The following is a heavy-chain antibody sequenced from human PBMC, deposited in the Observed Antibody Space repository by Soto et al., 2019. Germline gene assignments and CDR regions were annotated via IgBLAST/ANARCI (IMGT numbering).Heavy chain of an antibody. CDR1: GFSLSTSGVG. CDR2: IYWDDDK. D-gene: IGHD2-15*01. V-gene: IGHV2-5*02. CDR3: AHEVVAGNWFEP. Sequence: QITLKESGPTLVKPTQTLTLTCTFSGFSLSTSGVGVGWIRQPPGKALECLALIYWDDDKRYSPSLKSRLTNTKDTSKNQVVLTMTNMDPVDTATYYCAHEVVAGNWFEPWGQGTLVTVSS. J-gene: IGHJ5*02.